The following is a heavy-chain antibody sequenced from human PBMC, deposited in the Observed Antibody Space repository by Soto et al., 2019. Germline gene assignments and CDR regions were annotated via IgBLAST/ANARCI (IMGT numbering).Heavy chain of an antibody. V-gene: IGHV3-30*18. D-gene: IGHD3-16*02. CDR1: GFTFSSYG. CDR2: ISYDGSNK. Sequence: PGGSLRLSCAASGFTFSSYGMHWVRQAPGKGLEWVAVISYDGSNKYYADSVKGRFTISRDNSKNTLYLQMNSLRAEDTAVYYCAKDSYYDYIWGSYRPAAFDYWGQGTLVTVSS. CDR3: AKDSYYDYIWGSYRPAAFDY. J-gene: IGHJ4*02.